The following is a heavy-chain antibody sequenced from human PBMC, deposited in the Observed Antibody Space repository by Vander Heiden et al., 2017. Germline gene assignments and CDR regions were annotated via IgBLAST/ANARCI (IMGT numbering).Heavy chain of an antibody. CDR1: GYILTELS. CDR3: ATLPYFYDSSTYGSFDF. V-gene: IGHV1-24*01. Sequence: QVQLVQSGAEVRKPGASVKVPCKVSGYILTELSMHWVRQAPGKGLEWMGGFDPDDGETIYAQNLQGRVTTTEDTSTNTAYMELSSLRSEDTAVYYCATLPYFYDSSTYGSFDFWGQGTLGTVSS. J-gene: IGHJ4*02. D-gene: IGHD3-22*01. CDR2: FDPDDGET.